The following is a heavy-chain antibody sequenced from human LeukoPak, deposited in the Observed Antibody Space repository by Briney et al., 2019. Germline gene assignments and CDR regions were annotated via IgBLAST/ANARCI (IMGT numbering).Heavy chain of an antibody. Sequence: SETLSLTCTVSGYSISSGYYWGWIRQPPGKGLEWIGCIYHSGSTYYNPFLKSRVTISVDTSKNQFSLKLSSVTAADTAVYYCARQGQYCSSTSCYLGYWGQGTLVTVSS. D-gene: IGHD2-2*01. CDR3: ARQGQYCSSTSCYLGY. J-gene: IGHJ4*02. CDR1: GYSISSGYY. V-gene: IGHV4-38-2*02. CDR2: IYHSGST.